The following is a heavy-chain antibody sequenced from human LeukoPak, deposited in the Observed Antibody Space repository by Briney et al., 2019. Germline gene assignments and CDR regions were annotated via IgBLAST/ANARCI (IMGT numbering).Heavy chain of an antibody. J-gene: IGHJ4*02. CDR3: ARDIGAYFVVVPAATTFRY. V-gene: IGHV3-7*01. Sequence: PGGSLRLSCAASGFTFSRYWMSWVRQAPGKGLEGVANIKQDGSEKYYVDSVKGRFTISRDNAKNSLYLQMNSLSAEVTAVYYCARDIGAYFVVVPAATTFRYWGQGTLVTVSS. CDR2: IKQDGSEK. CDR1: GFTFSRYW. D-gene: IGHD2-2*01.